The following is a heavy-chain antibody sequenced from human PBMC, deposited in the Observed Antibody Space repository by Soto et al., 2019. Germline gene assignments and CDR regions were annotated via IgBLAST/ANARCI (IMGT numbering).Heavy chain of an antibody. J-gene: IGHJ4*01. Sequence: PSQALSLTCAISGDSVSSNSATWNWIRQSPSRGLEWLGRTYYRSKYYNEYAASVRSRITVNADSSKNQFSLHLNSVSPEDTAVYYCAIVIPHTSGWYNFHSWGNGSLVTVPA. D-gene: IGHD3-16*01. CDR1: GDSVSSNSAT. V-gene: IGHV6-1*01. CDR2: TYYRSKYYN. CDR3: AIVIPHTSGWYNFHS.